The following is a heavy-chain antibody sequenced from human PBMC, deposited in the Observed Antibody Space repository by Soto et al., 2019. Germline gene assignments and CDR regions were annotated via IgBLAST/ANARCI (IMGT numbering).Heavy chain of an antibody. CDR3: ARGVGYSYGDFDY. D-gene: IGHD5-18*01. J-gene: IGHJ4*02. CDR2: XXXXXST. Sequence: SETLSLTCTVSGGSISSYYWSWIRQPPGKGLEWIGXXXXXXSTNYNPSLKSRVTISVDTSKNQFSLKLSSVTAADTAVYYCARGVGYSYGDFDYWGQGTLVTVSS. CDR1: GGSISSYY. V-gene: IGHV4-59*01.